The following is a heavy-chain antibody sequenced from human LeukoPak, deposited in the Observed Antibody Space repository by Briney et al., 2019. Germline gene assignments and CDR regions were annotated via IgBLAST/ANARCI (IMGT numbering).Heavy chain of an antibody. J-gene: IGHJ3*02. V-gene: IGHV4-39*01. Sequence: SETLSLXCTVSGGSISSSSYYWGWIRQPPGKGLEWIGSIYYSGSTYYNPSLKSRVTISVDTSKNQFSLKLSSVTAADTAVYYCARVGATDAFDIWGQGTMVTVSS. CDR3: ARVGATDAFDI. CDR1: GGSISSSSYY. D-gene: IGHD1-26*01. CDR2: IYYSGST.